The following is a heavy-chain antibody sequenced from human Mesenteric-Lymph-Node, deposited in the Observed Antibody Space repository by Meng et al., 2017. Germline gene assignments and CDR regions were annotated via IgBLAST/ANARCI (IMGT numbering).Heavy chain of an antibody. J-gene: IGHJ6*02. Sequence: SVKVSCKASGGTFSSYAISWVRQAPGQGLEWMGGIIPIFGTANYAQKFQGRVTITADESTSTAYMELSSLRSEDTAVYYCATDSGYPQYYYYGMDVWGQGTTVTVSS. D-gene: IGHD3-22*01. V-gene: IGHV1-69*13. CDR2: IIPIFGTA. CDR3: ATDSGYPQYYYYGMDV. CDR1: GGTFSSYA.